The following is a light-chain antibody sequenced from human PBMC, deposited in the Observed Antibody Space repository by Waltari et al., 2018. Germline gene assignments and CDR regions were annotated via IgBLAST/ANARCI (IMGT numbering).Light chain of an antibody. J-gene: IGKJ1*01. Sequence: DIQMTQSPSSLSASVGDTVTITCRASQSISSYLNWYQQKPGKAPKRLFYVASSLESRVPSRFSGSGSGTDFTLTISSLQPEDFATYYCQQSYSTPWTFGQGTKVEIK. CDR1: QSISSY. CDR2: VAS. V-gene: IGKV1-39*01. CDR3: QQSYSTPWT.